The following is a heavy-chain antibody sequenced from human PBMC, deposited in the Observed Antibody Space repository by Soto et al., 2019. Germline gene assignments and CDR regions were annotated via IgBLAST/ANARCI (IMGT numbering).Heavy chain of an antibody. Sequence: EVQLVESGGGLVQPGGSLKLSCAASGFTFSGSAMHWVRQASGKGLQWVGRIRSKANSYATAYAASVKGRFTTSRDDSKNTAYLQMNSLKTEDTAVYYCTSIVVVPAAAYYFDYWGQGTLVTVSS. CDR1: GFTFSGSA. CDR2: IRSKANSYAT. CDR3: TSIVVVPAAAYYFDY. D-gene: IGHD2-2*01. J-gene: IGHJ4*02. V-gene: IGHV3-73*02.